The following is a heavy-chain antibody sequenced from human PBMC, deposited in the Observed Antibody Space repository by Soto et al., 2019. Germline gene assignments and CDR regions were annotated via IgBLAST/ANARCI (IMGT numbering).Heavy chain of an antibody. CDR3: AKDTSWTIDY. J-gene: IGHJ4*02. CDR2: ISWDGGNT. D-gene: IGHD4-17*01. Sequence: GGSLRLSCAGSGLTFSNYAMSWVRQAPGKGLQWVSMISWDGGNTYYADSVKGRFTISRDNSKNSLYLQMNSLRTEDTALYYCAKDTSWTIDYWGQGTLVTVSS. V-gene: IGHV3-43*02. CDR1: GLTFSNYA.